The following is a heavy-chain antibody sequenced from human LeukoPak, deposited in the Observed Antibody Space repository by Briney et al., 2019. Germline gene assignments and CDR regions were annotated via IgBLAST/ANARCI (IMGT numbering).Heavy chain of an antibody. J-gene: IGHJ3*02. CDR3: AREGMTTVTDDAFDI. D-gene: IGHD4-17*01. V-gene: IGHV3-74*01. Sequence: PGGSLRLSCAASGFTFSSYWVHWVRQAPGKGLVWVSRINSDGSSTSYADSVKGRFTISRDNAKNTLYLQMNSLRAEDTAVYYCAREGMTTVTDDAFDIWGQGTMVTVSS. CDR1: GFTFSSYW. CDR2: INSDGSST.